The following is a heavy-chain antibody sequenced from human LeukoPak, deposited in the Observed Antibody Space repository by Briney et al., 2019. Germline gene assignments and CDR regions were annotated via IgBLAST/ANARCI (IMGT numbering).Heavy chain of an antibody. J-gene: IGHJ4*02. D-gene: IGHD6-13*01. CDR2: ISAYNGNT. V-gene: IGHV1-18*01. Sequence: ASVKVSCKASGYTFTSHGISWVRQAPGQGLEWMGWISAYNGNTNYAQKLQGRVTMTTDTSTSTAYMELRSLRSDDTAVYYCAGSRSGQQLVIDYFDYWGQGTLVTVSS. CDR1: GYTFTSHG. CDR3: AGSRSGQQLVIDYFDY.